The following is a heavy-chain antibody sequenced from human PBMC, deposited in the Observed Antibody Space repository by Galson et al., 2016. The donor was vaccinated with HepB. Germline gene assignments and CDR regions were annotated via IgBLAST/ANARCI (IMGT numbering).Heavy chain of an antibody. D-gene: IGHD6-19*01. CDR1: GGSIISSTYP. J-gene: IGHJ4*02. Sequence: SETLSLTCAVSGGSIISSTYPWGWLRQPPGKGLEWIGSIHYSGTTYYNPSLRSRITISVDTSRNQYSLRLSSVTAADKAVYYCAGEYSSAPAVWGQGALVTVSS. CDR2: IHYSGTT. V-gene: IGHV4-39*02. CDR3: AGEYSSAPAV.